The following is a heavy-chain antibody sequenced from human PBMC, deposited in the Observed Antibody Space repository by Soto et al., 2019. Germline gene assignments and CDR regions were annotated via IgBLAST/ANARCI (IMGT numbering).Heavy chain of an antibody. CDR3: ARSRHGSGSYTHFYYGLDV. V-gene: IGHV3-30-3*01. J-gene: IGHJ6*02. CDR2: ISFDGSTE. D-gene: IGHD3-10*01. CDR1: GFTFISYA. Sequence: QVQLVESGGGVVQPGRSLRLSCAASGFTFISYAMHWVRQAPGKGLEWVAVISFDGSTEYYADSVKARFTISRDNSKNTVYLQMNSLRSEDTAVYSCARSRHGSGSYTHFYYGLDVWGQGTTVTVSS.